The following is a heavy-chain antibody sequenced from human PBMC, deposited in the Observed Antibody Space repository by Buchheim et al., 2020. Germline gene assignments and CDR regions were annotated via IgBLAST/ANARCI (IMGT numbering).Heavy chain of an antibody. CDR1: GFTFSSYS. J-gene: IGHJ4*02. V-gene: IGHV3-48*01. Sequence: EVQLVESGGGLVQPGGSLRLSCAASGFTFSSYSMNWVRQAPGKGLEWVSYISSSSSTIYYADSVKGRFTISRNNAKNSLYLPMNSLRAEDTAVYYCARDSSGWHRLFDYWGQGTL. D-gene: IGHD6-19*01. CDR3: ARDSSGWHRLFDY. CDR2: ISSSSSTI.